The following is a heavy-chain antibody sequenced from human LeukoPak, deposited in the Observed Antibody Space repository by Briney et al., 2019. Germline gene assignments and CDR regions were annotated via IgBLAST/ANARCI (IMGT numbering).Heavy chain of an antibody. CDR2: ISGSGGST. CDR1: GFTFSSYA. D-gene: IGHD6-19*01. CDR3: AKDHGIAVGRLTQRGWFDP. V-gene: IGHV3-23*01. J-gene: IGHJ5*02. Sequence: SGGSLRLSCAASGFTFSSYAMSWVRQAPGKGLEWVSAISGSGGSTYYADSVKGRFTISRGNSKNTLYLQMNSLRAEDTAVYYCAKDHGIAVGRLTQRGWFDPWGQGTLVTVSS.